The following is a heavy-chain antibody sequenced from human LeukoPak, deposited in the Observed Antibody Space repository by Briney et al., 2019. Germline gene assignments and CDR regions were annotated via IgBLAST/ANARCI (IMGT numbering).Heavy chain of an antibody. V-gene: IGHV4-59*13. D-gene: IGHD4-23*01. CDR2: IYYSGST. CDR1: GGSISSYY. CDR3: ARGATPTVVTPLGHAFDI. Sequence: PSETLSLTCTVSGGSISSYYWSWIRQPPGKGLEWIGYIYYSGSTNYNPSLKSRVTISVDTSKNQFSLKLSSVTAVDTAVYYCARGATPTVVTPLGHAFDIWGQGTMVTVSS. J-gene: IGHJ3*02.